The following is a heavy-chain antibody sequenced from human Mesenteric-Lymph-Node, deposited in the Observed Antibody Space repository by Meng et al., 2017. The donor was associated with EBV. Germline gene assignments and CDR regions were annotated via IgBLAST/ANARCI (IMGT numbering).Heavy chain of an antibody. J-gene: IGHJ4*02. V-gene: IGHV1-2*06. CDR1: GYTFTGYY. Sequence: QVQLVQSGAEVKKPGASVKVSCKASGYTFTGYYMHWVRQAPGQGLEWMGRINPNSGGTNYAQKFQGRVAMTRDTSISTAYMELSRLRSDDTAVYYCAIAPKLAAAGKTGDYWGQGTLVTVSS. D-gene: IGHD6-13*01. CDR2: INPNSGGT. CDR3: AIAPKLAAAGKTGDY.